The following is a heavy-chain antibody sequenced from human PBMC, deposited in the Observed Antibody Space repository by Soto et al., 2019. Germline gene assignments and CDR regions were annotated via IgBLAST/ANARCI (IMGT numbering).Heavy chain of an antibody. J-gene: IGHJ4*02. V-gene: IGHV2-5*02. CDR1: GLSLTETGMG. Sequence: QITLKESGPTLVKPTQTLTLTCTFSGLSLTETGMGVGWIRQPPGKALEWLALIYWDDDKRYSPSLKRGLTISKDASKNQVALTQTNVDAVDTATYYCAHRRSGYFDSWGQGTLVTVSS. CDR2: IYWDDDK. CDR3: AHRRSGYFDS.